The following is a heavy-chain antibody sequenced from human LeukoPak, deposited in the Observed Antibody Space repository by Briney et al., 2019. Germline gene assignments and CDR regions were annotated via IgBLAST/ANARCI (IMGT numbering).Heavy chain of an antibody. Sequence: GGSLRLSCAASGFTFDDYGMSWVRQGPGKGLEWVAGIHWDGGSTGYADSLKGRFTISRDNAKNSLYLQMNSRRAEDTALYYFAPHNWEHLPFVDHWGQGTRVTVPS. V-gene: IGHV3-20*04. D-gene: IGHD1-1*01. CDR2: IHWDGGST. CDR1: GFTFDDYG. J-gene: IGHJ4*02. CDR3: APHNWEHLPFVDH.